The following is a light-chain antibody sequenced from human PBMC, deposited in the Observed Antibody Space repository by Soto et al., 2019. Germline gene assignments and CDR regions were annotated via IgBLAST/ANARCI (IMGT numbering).Light chain of an antibody. CDR2: DVS. Sequence: QSVLTQPASVSGSPGQSITISCTGTSSDVGGYNYVSWYQQHPGKAPKLMIYDVSNRPSGVSNRFSGYKSGNTASLTISGLQADDEADYYCSSYTSSSTRLYVFGTGTKVTVL. J-gene: IGLJ1*01. CDR1: SSDVGGYNY. V-gene: IGLV2-14*01. CDR3: SSYTSSSTRLYV.